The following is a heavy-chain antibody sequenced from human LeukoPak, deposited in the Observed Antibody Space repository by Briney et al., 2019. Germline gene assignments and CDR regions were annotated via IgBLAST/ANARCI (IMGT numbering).Heavy chain of an antibody. CDR3: ARGTRRITMVRGVKDGMDV. D-gene: IGHD3-10*01. V-gene: IGHV1-2*07. CDR2: INPNSGGT. Sequence: ASVKVSCKASGYTFTGYYMHWVRQAPGQGLEWMGWINPNSGGTNYAHKFQGRVTMTRDTSISTAYMELSRLRSDDTAVYYCARGTRRITMVRGVKDGMDVWGQGTTVTVSS. CDR1: GYTFTGYY. J-gene: IGHJ6*02.